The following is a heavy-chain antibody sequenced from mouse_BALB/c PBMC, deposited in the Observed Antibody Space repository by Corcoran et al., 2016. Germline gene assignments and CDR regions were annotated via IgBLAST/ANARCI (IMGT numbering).Heavy chain of an antibody. Sequence: EVQLQQSGAELVKAGASVKLSCTASGFNIKDTYMHWVKQRPEQGLEWIGRIDPANGNTKYDPKFQGKATKTADTSSNTAYLQLSSLTSEDTAIYYCANWDWYFDVWGAGTTVTVSS. D-gene: IGHD4-1*01. CDR3: ANWDWYFDV. CDR2: IDPANGNT. V-gene: IGHV14-3*02. CDR1: GFNIKDTY. J-gene: IGHJ1*01.